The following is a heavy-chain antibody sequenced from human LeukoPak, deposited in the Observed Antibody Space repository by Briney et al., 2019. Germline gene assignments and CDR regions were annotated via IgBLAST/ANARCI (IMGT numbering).Heavy chain of an antibody. Sequence: SETLSLTCAVYGGSFSGYYWSWIRQPPGKGLEWIGEINHSGSTNHNPSLKSRVTISVDTSKNQFSLKLSSVTAADTAVYYCARGPPRAVGATHFDYWGQGTLVTVSS. CDR2: INHSGST. CDR3: ARGPPRAVGATHFDY. V-gene: IGHV4-34*01. CDR1: GGSFSGYY. D-gene: IGHD1-26*01. J-gene: IGHJ4*02.